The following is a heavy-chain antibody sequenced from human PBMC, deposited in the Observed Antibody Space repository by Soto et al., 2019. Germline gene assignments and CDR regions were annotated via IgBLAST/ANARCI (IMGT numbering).Heavy chain of an antibody. CDR1: GYSFTNND. J-gene: IGHJ4*02. CDR3: ARDQLGATGDY. Sequence: GASVKVSCKASGYSFTNNDVSWVRQATGQGLEWMGWMNPGSGDTGYAQKFQGRVTMTRDISIATAYMELRSLRSDDTAVYFCARDQLGATGDYWGQGTLVTVSS. D-gene: IGHD1-26*01. CDR2: MNPGSGDT. V-gene: IGHV1-8*01.